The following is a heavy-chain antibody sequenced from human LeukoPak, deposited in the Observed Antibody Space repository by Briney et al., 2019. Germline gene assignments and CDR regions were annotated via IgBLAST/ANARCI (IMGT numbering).Heavy chain of an antibody. CDR1: GGSISSSSYY. Sequence: SETLSLTCTVSGGSISSSSYYWGWIRQPPGKGLEWIGSIYYSGSTYYNPSLKSQVTISVDTSKNQFSLKLGSVTAADTAVYYCARRGCYYNPNFDYWGQGTLVTVSS. CDR2: IYYSGST. V-gene: IGHV4-39*01. J-gene: IGHJ4*02. CDR3: ARRGCYYNPNFDY. D-gene: IGHD3-10*01.